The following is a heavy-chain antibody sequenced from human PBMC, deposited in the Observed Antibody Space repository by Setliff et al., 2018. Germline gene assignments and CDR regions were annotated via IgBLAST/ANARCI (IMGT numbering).Heavy chain of an antibody. D-gene: IGHD2-2*03. V-gene: IGHV3-21*01. J-gene: IGHJ6*03. CDR2: ISPSSSHI. CDR1: GFTFSTYS. CDR3: ARGGFGYCSSTSCQWGYYSMDV. Sequence: PGGSLRLSCAASGFTFSTYSLIWVRQAPGTGLEWVSSISPSSSHIYYADSAEGRFTISRDNAKNSPYLQLNSLRAEDTAVYYCARGGFGYCSSTSCQWGYYSMDVWGKGTTVTVSS.